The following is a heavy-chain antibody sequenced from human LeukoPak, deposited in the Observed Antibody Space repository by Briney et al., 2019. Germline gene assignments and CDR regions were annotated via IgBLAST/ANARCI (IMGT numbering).Heavy chain of an antibody. Sequence: GGSLRLSCAASGFNFSSYDMNWVRQAPGKGLEWVASISGRSSFISYADSLKGRFTISRDNSKNTLYLQMNSLGAEDTAVYYCAKEMGHSPHSSGTYWSDGGVGLDYWGQGTLVTVSS. D-gene: IGHD3-10*01. CDR2: ISGRSSFI. V-gene: IGHV3-21*04. J-gene: IGHJ4*02. CDR1: GFNFSSYD. CDR3: AKEMGHSPHSSGTYWSDGGVGLDY.